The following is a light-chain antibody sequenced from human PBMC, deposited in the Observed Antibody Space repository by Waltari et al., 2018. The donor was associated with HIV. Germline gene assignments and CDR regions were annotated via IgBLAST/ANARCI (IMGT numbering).Light chain of an antibody. V-gene: IGKV3-20*01. CDR3: QECVSSSWT. CDR2: NSS. Sequence: ILLTQSPEILSSSPGARATLSCRADRFVSRNYLAWDQQRPGQAPRLLIYNSSSRAVGVPHRYIASGSWTDFTHTVSRLEPEDFAVYYCQECVSSSWTFGQGTRVEVK. J-gene: IGKJ1*01. CDR1: RFVSRNY.